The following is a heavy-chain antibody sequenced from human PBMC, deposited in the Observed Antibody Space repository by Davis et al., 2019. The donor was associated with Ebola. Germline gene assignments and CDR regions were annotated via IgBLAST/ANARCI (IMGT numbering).Heavy chain of an antibody. D-gene: IGHD5-18*01. CDR2: INHSGST. V-gene: IGHV4-34*01. CDR1: SGSFSGYY. CDR3: ARRGYSYGWRY. J-gene: IGHJ4*02. Sequence: SETLSLTCAVYSGSFSGYYWNWIRQPPGKGLEWIGEINHSGSTNYNPSLKSRVTISVDTSKNQFSLKLSSVTAADTAVYYCARRGYSYGWRYWGQGTLVTVSS.